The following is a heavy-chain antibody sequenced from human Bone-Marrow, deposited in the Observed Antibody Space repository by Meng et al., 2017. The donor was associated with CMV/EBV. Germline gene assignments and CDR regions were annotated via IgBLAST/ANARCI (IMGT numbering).Heavy chain of an antibody. CDR2: ISTISSYI. J-gene: IGHJ4*02. Sequence: GESLKISCTASGFTFGDYAMSWVRQAPGKGLEWVSSISTISSYIYYADSVKGRFTISRDNAKNSLYLQMNSLRAEDTAVYYCARDRGELVGAPVVWGQGTLVTVPQ. D-gene: IGHD1-26*01. V-gene: IGHV3-21*01. CDR1: GFTFGDYA. CDR3: ARDRGELVGAPVV.